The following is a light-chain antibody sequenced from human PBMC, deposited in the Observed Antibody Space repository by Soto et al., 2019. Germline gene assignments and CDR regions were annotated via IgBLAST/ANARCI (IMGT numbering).Light chain of an antibody. Sequence: GDRVTITCRASQSISKYLGWYQQKPGKAPNLLIYDASILERGVPSRFSGSGSGTEFSLTISSLQADDFATYYCQQYKSYTSWTFGQGTKVEI. CDR1: QSISKY. CDR2: DAS. CDR3: QQYKSYTSWT. V-gene: IGKV1-5*01. J-gene: IGKJ1*01.